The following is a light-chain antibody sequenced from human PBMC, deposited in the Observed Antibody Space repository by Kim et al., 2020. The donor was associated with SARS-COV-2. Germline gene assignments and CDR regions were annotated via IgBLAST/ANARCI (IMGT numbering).Light chain of an antibody. CDR3: NPPHNIGNHLLYV. CDR2: GKN. Sequence: SSELTQDPAVSVALGQTVRITCQGDSLRSYYASWYQQKPGQAPLLVIYGKNNRPSGIPDRFSGSISRNTASLTIPGAQAEDEADYYCNPPHNIGNHLLYV. CDR1: SLRSYY. J-gene: IGLJ1*01. V-gene: IGLV3-19*01.